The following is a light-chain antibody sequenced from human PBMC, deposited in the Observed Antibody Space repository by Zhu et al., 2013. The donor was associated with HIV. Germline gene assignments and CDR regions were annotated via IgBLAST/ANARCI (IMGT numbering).Light chain of an antibody. CDR2: QDN. Sequence: SYELTQPPSVSVSPGQTATITCSGDKLGDKFASWYQRKPGQSPVLVVYQDNKRPSGIPERFSGSNSGSTATLTISGTQTLDEADYYCQTWDSSAYVFGTGTKVNVL. J-gene: IGLJ1*01. CDR1: KLGDKF. V-gene: IGLV3-1*01. CDR3: QTWDSSAYV.